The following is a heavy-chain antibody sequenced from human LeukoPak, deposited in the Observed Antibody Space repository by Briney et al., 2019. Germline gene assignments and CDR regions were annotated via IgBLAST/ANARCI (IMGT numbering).Heavy chain of an antibody. D-gene: IGHD1-14*01. CDR2: IYTSGST. CDR1: GGSISGYY. CDR3: ARDLPRTDAFDI. Sequence: SETLSLTCTVSGGSISGYYWSWIRQPAGKGLEWIGHIYTSGSTDYNPSLKSRVTMSVDTSKNQFSLNLSSVTAADTAVYYCARDLPRTDAFDIWGQGTMVTVSS. J-gene: IGHJ3*02. V-gene: IGHV4-4*07.